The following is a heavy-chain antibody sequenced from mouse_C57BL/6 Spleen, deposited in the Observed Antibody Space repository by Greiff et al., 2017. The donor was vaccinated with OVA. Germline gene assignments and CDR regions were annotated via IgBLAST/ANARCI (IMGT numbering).Heavy chain of an antibody. D-gene: IGHD1-1*01. CDR1: GFTFSNYW. CDR3: TGGIYYGSSYGFAY. Sequence: EVKVEESGGGLVQPGGSMKLSCVASGFTFSNYWMNWVRQSPEKGLEWVAQIRLKSDNYATHYAESVKGRFTISRDDSKSSVYLQMNNLRAEDTGIYYCTGGIYYGSSYGFAYWGQGTLVTVSA. V-gene: IGHV6-3*01. CDR2: IRLKSDNYAT. J-gene: IGHJ3*01.